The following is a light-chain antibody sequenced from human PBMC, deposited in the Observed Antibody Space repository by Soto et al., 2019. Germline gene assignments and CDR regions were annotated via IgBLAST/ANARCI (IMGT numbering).Light chain of an antibody. J-gene: IGKJ4*01. CDR2: DAS. CDR1: QDISNY. CDR3: QQYDNLLT. V-gene: IGKV1-33*01. Sequence: DIQMNQSPSSLSASVGDRVTITCQASQDISNYLNWYQQKPGKAPKLLIYDASNLETGVPSRFSGSGSGTDFTFTISSLQPEDIATYYCQQYDNLLTFGGGTKLEIK.